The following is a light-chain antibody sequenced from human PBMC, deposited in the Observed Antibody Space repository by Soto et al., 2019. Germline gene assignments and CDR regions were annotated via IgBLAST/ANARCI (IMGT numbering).Light chain of an antibody. CDR1: QNINNN. Sequence: EIVMTQSPATLSVSPGERATLSCRASQNINNNLAWYQQKPGQVPRLLIYHASTGATAIPARFSGSGSGTELTLTIGSVQSEDFAVYYCQQYNDWPLTFGGGTKVEIK. CDR2: HAS. V-gene: IGKV3-15*01. CDR3: QQYNDWPLT. J-gene: IGKJ4*01.